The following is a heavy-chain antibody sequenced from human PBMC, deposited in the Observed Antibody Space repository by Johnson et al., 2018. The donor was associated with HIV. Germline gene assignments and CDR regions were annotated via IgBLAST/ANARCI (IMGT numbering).Heavy chain of an antibody. CDR1: GFTFSSYD. Sequence: EVQLVESGGGLVQPGGSLRLSCAASGFTFSSYDMHWVRQATGKGLEWVSAIGTAGDTYYPGSVKGRFTISRENAKNSLYLQMNSLRVEDTAVYYCARAIDQGYSSGWSSDVYDIWGQGTMVTVSA. D-gene: IGHD6-19*01. J-gene: IGHJ3*02. CDR3: ARAIDQGYSSGWSSDVYDI. CDR2: IGTAGDT. V-gene: IGHV3-13*01.